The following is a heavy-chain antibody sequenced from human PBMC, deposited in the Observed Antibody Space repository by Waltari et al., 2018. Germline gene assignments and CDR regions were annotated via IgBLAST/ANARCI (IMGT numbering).Heavy chain of an antibody. D-gene: IGHD3-3*01. V-gene: IGHV3-30*02. CDR1: GFTFSSYG. CDR2: IRDDGSNK. Sequence: QVQLVESGGGVVQPGGSLRLSCAASGFTFSSYGMHWVRQAPGKGLEWVAFIRDDGSNKYYADSVKGRFTISRDNSKNTLYLQMNSLRAEDTAVYYCAKIPYYDFWSGYYNAFDIWGQGTMVTVSS. CDR3: AKIPYYDFWSGYYNAFDI. J-gene: IGHJ3*02.